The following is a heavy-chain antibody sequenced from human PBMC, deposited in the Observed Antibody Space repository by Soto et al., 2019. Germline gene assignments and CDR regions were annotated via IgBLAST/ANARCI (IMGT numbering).Heavy chain of an antibody. CDR2: INHSGIT. V-gene: IGHV4-34*01. Sequence: SETLSLTCAVYGGSFSGYFWSWIRQPPGKGLEWIGEINHSGITNYNPSLKSRVTISVDTSKSQFSLKLSSVTAADTAVYYCARGRKYYDFWSGYSHPRYYFNYWGQGTMVTVSS. CDR1: GGSFSGYF. CDR3: ARGRKYYDFWSGYSHPRYYFNY. J-gene: IGHJ4*02. D-gene: IGHD3-3*01.